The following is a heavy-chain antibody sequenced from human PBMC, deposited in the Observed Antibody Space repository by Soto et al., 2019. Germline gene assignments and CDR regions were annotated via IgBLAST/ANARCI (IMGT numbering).Heavy chain of an antibody. CDR1: GFNFSTYG. J-gene: IGHJ4*02. CDR3: AKDLGKTSSWPAD. D-gene: IGHD6-19*01. V-gene: IGHV3-30*18. Sequence: HVQLVESGGGVVQPGRSLRLSCAVSGFNFSTYGMHWVRQAPGKGLEWVAVISYDGSHKAFAESVKGRIAISRDNSKNTLLLQMNRLRDEDTAVYYCAKDLGKTSSWPADWGQGTLGTVS. CDR2: ISYDGSHK.